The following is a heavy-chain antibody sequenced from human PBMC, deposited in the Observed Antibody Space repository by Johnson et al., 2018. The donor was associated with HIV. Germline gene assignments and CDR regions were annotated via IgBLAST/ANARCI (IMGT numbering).Heavy chain of an antibody. CDR2: VNSKNEVETT. CDR3: TTAIVIDAFDI. Sequence: EVQLVESGGGVVQPGGSLRLSCAASAFTFSNAWMSWVRQSPGKGLEWVGGVNSKNEVETTDYAAPVKGRFTISRDDSKNTLYLQMNSLTTEDTAVYYCTTAIVIDAFDIWGQGTMVTVSS. J-gene: IGHJ3*02. D-gene: IGHD3-16*02. CDR1: AFTFSNAW. V-gene: IGHV3-15*01.